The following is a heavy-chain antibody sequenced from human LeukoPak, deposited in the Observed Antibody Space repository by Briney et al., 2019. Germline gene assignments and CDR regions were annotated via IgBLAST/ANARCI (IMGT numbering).Heavy chain of an antibody. Sequence: SETLSLTCAVYGGSFSGYYWSWIRQPPGKGLEWIGEINHSGSTNYNPSLKSRVTISVDTSKNQFSLKLSSVTAADTAVYYCARGGYQLLSGKYYYGSGSYYYFDYWGQGTLVTVSS. D-gene: IGHD3-10*01. J-gene: IGHJ4*02. CDR1: GGSFSGYY. CDR3: ARGGYQLLSGKYYYGSGSYYYFDY. CDR2: INHSGST. V-gene: IGHV4-34*01.